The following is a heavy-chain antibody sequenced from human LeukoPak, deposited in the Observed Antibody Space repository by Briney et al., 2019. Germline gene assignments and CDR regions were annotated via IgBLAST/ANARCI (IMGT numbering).Heavy chain of an antibody. Sequence: GSLRLSCAASGFTFNNYNMNWVRQTPGKGLEWIGRIYTSGSTNYNPSLKSRVTMSVDTSKNQFSLKLSSVTAADTAVYYCARDMYSSGWSYYYYYYMDVWGKGTTVTISS. D-gene: IGHD6-19*01. CDR1: GFTFNNYN. CDR2: IYTSGST. J-gene: IGHJ6*03. CDR3: ARDMYSSGWSYYYYYYMDV. V-gene: IGHV4-4*07.